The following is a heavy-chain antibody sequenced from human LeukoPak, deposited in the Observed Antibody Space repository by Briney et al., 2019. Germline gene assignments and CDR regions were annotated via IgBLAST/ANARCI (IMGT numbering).Heavy chain of an antibody. J-gene: IGHJ4*02. D-gene: IGHD3-3*01. V-gene: IGHV4-4*02. CDR3: AREGGFYRPLDY. CDR1: GGSITTTNW. Sequence: PSETLSLTCGGSGGSITTTNWWTWVRQPPGKGLEWIGEVHLDGRTNYNPSLESRLTISVDLSENHISLRLTSVTAADTAVYYCAREGGFYRPLDYSGQGTLVTVSS. CDR2: VHLDGRT.